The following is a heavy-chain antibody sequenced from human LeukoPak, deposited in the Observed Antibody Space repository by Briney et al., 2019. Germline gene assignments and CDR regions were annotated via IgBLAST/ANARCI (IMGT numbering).Heavy chain of an antibody. J-gene: IGHJ6*02. CDR1: GYTFTSYA. V-gene: IGHV7-4-1*02. CDR3: ARSVTCSSTSCYSYGYYYYGMDV. D-gene: IGHD2-2*01. Sequence: ASVKVSCKASGYTFTSYAMNWVRQAPGQGLEWMGWINTNTGNPTYAQGFTGRSVFSLDTSVSTAYLQISSLKAEDTAVYYCARSVTCSSTSCYSYGYYYYGMDVWGQGTTVTVSS. CDR2: INTNTGNP.